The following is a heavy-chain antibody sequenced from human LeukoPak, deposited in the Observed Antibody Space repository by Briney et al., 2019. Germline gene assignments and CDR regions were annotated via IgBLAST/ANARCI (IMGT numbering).Heavy chain of an antibody. J-gene: IGHJ4*02. D-gene: IGHD5-24*01. CDR2: IYYSGST. Sequence: SQTLSLTCTVSGGSISSGDYYWSWIRQPPGKGLEWIGYIYYSGSTYYNLSLKSRVTISVDTSKNQFFLKLSSVTAADTAVYYCARVSSRWLQDYYFDYWGQGTLVTVSS. CDR1: GGSISSGDYY. CDR3: ARVSSRWLQDYYFDY. V-gene: IGHV4-30-4*01.